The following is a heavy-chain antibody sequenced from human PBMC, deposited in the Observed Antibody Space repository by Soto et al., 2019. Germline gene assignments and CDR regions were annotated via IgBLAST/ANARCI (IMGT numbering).Heavy chain of an antibody. D-gene: IGHD3-22*01. J-gene: IGHJ4*02. CDR1: GFTFSSYA. V-gene: IGHV3-30-3*01. CDR2: ISYDGSNK. CDR3: ARGWRDSSGYTYY. Sequence: QVQLVESGGGVVQPGRSLSLSCAASGFTFSSYAMHWVRQAPGKGLEWVAVISYDGSNKYYADSVKGRFTISRDNSKNTLYLQMNSLRAEDTAVYYCARGWRDSSGYTYYWGQGTLVTVSS.